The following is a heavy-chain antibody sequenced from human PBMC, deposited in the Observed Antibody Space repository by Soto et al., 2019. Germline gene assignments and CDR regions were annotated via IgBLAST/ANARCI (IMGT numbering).Heavy chain of an antibody. CDR2: IYSGGST. CDR3: ARDLVTTVTTSSVGSNYYYYGMDV. V-gene: IGHV3-53*01. Sequence: PVGSLRLSCAASGFTVSSNYMSWVRQAPGKGLEWVSVIYSGGSTYYADSVKGRFTISRDNSKNTLYLQMNSLRAEDTAVYYCARDLVTTVTTSSVGSNYYYYGMDVWGQGTTVTVSS. J-gene: IGHJ6*02. CDR1: GFTVSSNY. D-gene: IGHD4-17*01.